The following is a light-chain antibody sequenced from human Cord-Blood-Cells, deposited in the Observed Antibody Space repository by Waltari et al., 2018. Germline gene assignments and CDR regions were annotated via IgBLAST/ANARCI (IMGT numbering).Light chain of an antibody. CDR2: SNN. V-gene: IGLV1-44*01. CDR3: GGWDASLNVVV. CDR1: SSNIGSNT. Sequence: QSVLTQPPSASGTPGQRVTISCSGSSSNIGSNTVNWYQQLPGTAPKLLIYSNNQRPSGVPDRFAGSKSGTSASLAISGLRSEDEADYYCGGWDASLNVVVFCGGNELTVL. J-gene: IGLJ2*01.